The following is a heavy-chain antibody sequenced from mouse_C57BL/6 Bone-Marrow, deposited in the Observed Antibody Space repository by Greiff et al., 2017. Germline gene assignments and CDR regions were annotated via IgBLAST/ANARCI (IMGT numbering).Heavy chain of an antibody. J-gene: IGHJ2*01. Sequence: EVKLVESGEGLVKPGGSLKLSCAASGFTFSSYAMSWVRQTPEKRLEWVAYISSGGDYIYYADTVKGRFTISRDNARNTLYLQMSSLKSEDTAMYYCTRDTGFLQADYWGQGTTLTVSS. V-gene: IGHV5-9-1*02. D-gene: IGHD3-1*01. CDR3: TRDTGFLQADY. CDR2: ISSGGDYI. CDR1: GFTFSSYA.